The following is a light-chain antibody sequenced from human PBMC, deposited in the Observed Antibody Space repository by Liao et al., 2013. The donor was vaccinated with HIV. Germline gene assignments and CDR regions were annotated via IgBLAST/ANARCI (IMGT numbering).Light chain of an antibody. CDR1: GLGDKY. CDR3: QAWDSFYVV. V-gene: IGLV3-1*01. Sequence: SYELTQPPSVSVSPGQTARITCSGNGLGDKYVCWYQQKPGQSPALVIYQDSKRPSGIPERFSGSNSGNTATLTISGTQAMDEADYYCQAWDSFYVVFGGGTKLTVL. CDR2: QDS. J-gene: IGLJ2*01.